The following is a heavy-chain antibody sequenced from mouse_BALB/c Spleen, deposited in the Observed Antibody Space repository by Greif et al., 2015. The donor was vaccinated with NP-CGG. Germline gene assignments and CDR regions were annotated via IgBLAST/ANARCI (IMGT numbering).Heavy chain of an antibody. CDR1: GYTFTSYW. CDR2: INPSTGYT. Sequence: QVQLQQPGAELAKPGASVKMSCKASGYTFTSYWMHWVKQRPGQGLEWIGYINPSTGYTEYNQKFKDKATLTADKSSSTAYMQLGSLTSEDSAVYYCARYYYAMDYWGQGTSVTVSS. CDR3: ARYYYAMDY. J-gene: IGHJ4*01. V-gene: IGHV1-7*01.